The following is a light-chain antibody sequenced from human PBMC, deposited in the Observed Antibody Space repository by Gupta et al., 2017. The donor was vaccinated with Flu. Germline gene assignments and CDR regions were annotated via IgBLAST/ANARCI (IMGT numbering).Light chain of an antibody. CDR2: EDN. CDR1: SSDVGAYSD. J-gene: IGLJ3*02. Sequence: QSALTQPASVSGSPGQSITISCTGTSSDVGAYSDVCWYQQSPATAPQLMFCEDNNRPSGVSNRFSATNAGNTASLTISGHQTEEEAHYYCSSYTGVNTLVFGGGTRLTVL. CDR3: SSYTGVNTLV. V-gene: IGLV2-14*01.